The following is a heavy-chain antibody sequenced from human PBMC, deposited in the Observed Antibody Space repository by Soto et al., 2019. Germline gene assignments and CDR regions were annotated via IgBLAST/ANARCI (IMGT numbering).Heavy chain of an antibody. J-gene: IGHJ3*02. CDR1: GCTFTSYG. D-gene: IGHD6-19*01. CDR3: ARDALENRSGWYSAADAFDI. V-gene: IGHV1-18*01. Sequence: QVQLVQSGAEVKKPGASVKVSCKASGCTFTSYGISWVRKAPGQGLEWMGWISAYNGNTNYAQKLQGRVTMTTDTATSIAYMELRSLRSDDTAVYYCARDALENRSGWYSAADAFDIWGQGTMVTVSS. CDR2: ISAYNGNT.